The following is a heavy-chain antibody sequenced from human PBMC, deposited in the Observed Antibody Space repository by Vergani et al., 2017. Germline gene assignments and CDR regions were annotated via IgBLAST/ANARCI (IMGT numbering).Heavy chain of an antibody. D-gene: IGHD6-25*01. CDR1: GGPLSSGDHC. CDR2: IFYSGTT. CDR3: ARVDTQVPATSHFYYMDV. Sequence: QVQLQESGPGVVKPSQILSLTCAVSGGPLSSGDHCLTWIRQRPGKGLEWMGYIFYSGTTYDNPSLRSRLTISVDTSQNQFSLKLRSVTAADTAVYYCARVDTQVPATSHFYYMDVWGKGTTVVVSS. V-gene: IGHV4-31*11. J-gene: IGHJ6*03.